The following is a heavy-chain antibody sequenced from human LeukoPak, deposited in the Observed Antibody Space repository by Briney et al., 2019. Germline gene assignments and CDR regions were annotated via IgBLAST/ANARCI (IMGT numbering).Heavy chain of an antibody. J-gene: IGHJ4*02. D-gene: IGHD2-2*01. V-gene: IGHV1-18*01. Sequence: ASVTVSCKASGYTFTTYGFSWVRQAPGQGLEWMGWISAYNGDRNYAQKLQGRVTMTTDTSTSTVYMELRSLRSDDTAVYYCARDRSSFCSTTSCSLQLADYWGQGTLVTVSS. CDR3: ARDRSSFCSTTSCSLQLADY. CDR1: GYTFTTYG. CDR2: ISAYNGDR.